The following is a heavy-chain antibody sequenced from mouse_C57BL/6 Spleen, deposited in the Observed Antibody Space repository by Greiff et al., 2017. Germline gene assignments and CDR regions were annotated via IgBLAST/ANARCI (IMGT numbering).Heavy chain of an antibody. D-gene: IGHD3-3*01. Sequence: VQLQQSGAELVRPGTSVKMSCKSSGYTFTNHSIRWVKQRPGHGLEWIGDIYPGGGCTNYNEKFKGKATLTADKSSSTAYMQLNSLTSEDSAVYYCARSADRTGDEYSLDFWGQGTSVTVSS. CDR3: ARSADRTGDEYSLDF. CDR1: GYTFTNHS. J-gene: IGHJ4*01. CDR2: IYPGGGCT. V-gene: IGHV1-63*01.